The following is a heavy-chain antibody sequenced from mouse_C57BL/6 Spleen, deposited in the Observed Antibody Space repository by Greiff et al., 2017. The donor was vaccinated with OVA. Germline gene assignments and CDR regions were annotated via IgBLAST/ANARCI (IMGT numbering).Heavy chain of an antibody. D-gene: IGHD1-1*01. J-gene: IGHJ4*01. CDR3: ARNDYGSSYNAMDY. V-gene: IGHV1-50*01. Sequence: QVQLQQPGAELVKPGASVKLSCKASGYTFTSYWMQWVEQRPGQGLEWIGEIDPSDSYTNYNQKFKGKATLTVDTSSSTAYMQLSSLTSEDSAVYYCARNDYGSSYNAMDYWGQGTSVTVSS. CDR1: GYTFTSYW. CDR2: IDPSDSYT.